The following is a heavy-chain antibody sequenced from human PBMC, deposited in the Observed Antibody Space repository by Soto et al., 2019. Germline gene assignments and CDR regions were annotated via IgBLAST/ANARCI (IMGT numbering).Heavy chain of an antibody. CDR1: GGTFSSYT. CDR3: ARELVGHPGLFDP. V-gene: IGHV1-69*08. D-gene: IGHD2-15*01. CDR2: IIPILGIA. J-gene: IGHJ5*02. Sequence: QVQLVQSGAEVKKPGSSVKVSCKASGGTFSSYTISWVRQAPGQGLEWMGRIIPILGIANYAQKFQGRVTXTXDXXTSTAYMELSSLRSEDTAVYYCARELVGHPGLFDPWGQGALVTVSS.